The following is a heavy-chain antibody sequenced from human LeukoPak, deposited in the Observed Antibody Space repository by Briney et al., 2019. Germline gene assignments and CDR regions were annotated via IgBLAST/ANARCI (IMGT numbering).Heavy chain of an antibody. J-gene: IGHJ4*02. V-gene: IGHV3-53*01. D-gene: IGHD1-14*01. CDR3: ARGVEPLAANTLAY. CDR2: LYSDGNT. Sequence: GRSLRLSCAASGFTFITNDMTWVRQAPGKGLEWVSVLYSDGNTKYADSVQGRFTISRDNSKNTLYLEMNSLSPDDTAVYYCARGVEPLAANTLAYWGQGTLVTVSS. CDR1: GFTFITND.